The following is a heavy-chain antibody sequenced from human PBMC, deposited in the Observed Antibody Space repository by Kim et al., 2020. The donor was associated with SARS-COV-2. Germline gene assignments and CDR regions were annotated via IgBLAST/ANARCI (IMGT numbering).Heavy chain of an antibody. J-gene: IGHJ4*02. V-gene: IGHV3-48*03. CDR3: ARARGPYYDILTVYNY. D-gene: IGHD3-9*01. Sequence: SVKGRFTISRDNAKNPLYLQMNSLRPEDTAVYYFARARGPYYDILTVYNYWGQGTLVTVSS.